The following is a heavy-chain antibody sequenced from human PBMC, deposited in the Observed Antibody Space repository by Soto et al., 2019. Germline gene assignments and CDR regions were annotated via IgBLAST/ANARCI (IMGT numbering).Heavy chain of an antibody. D-gene: IGHD3-3*01. V-gene: IGHV3-23*01. Sequence: GGSLRLSCAASGCTFISYAMSWVRQAPGKGLEWVSSMSGAGRSSYDADSVKGRFTISRDNSKNTLYLQMNNLRAEDTALYYCAKGPIFGVENIYDYWGQGTLVTVSS. CDR1: GCTFISYA. J-gene: IGHJ4*02. CDR2: MSGAGRSS. CDR3: AKGPIFGVENIYDY.